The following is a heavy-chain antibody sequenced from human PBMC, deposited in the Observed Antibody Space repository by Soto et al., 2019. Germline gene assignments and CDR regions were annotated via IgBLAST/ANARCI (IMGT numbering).Heavy chain of an antibody. Sequence: QVQLVQSGAEMKKPGSSVKVSCKASGGTFSSYAISWVRQAPGQGLDWMGGIIPIFGTANYAQKFQGRVTITADESTSTAYMELSSLRAEDTAVYYCARRADYYGSGTVDYYGMDVWGQGTTVTVSS. CDR1: GGTFSSYA. J-gene: IGHJ6*02. V-gene: IGHV1-69*01. CDR3: ARRADYYGSGTVDYYGMDV. CDR2: IIPIFGTA. D-gene: IGHD3-10*01.